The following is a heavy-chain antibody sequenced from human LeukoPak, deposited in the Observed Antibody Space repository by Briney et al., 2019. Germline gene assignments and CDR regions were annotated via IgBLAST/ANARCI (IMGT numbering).Heavy chain of an antibody. CDR1: GFTFRSYG. J-gene: IGHJ4*02. CDR2: IRYDGSNK. V-gene: IGHV3-30*02. Sequence: GGSLRPSCAASGFTFRSYGMHWVRQAPGKGLEWVAYIRYDGSNKDYADSVKGRFTISRDNSKNTLYLQMNSLRAEDTAVYYCAKDTLDSSGFFDYWGQGTLVTVSS. CDR3: AKDTLDSSGFFDY. D-gene: IGHD3-22*01.